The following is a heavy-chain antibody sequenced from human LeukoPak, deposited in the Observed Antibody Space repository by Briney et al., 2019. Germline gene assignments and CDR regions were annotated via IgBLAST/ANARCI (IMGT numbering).Heavy chain of an antibody. D-gene: IGHD3-10*01. CDR2: INHSGST. CDR3: ARDRWRFGELFVFDY. V-gene: IGHV4-34*01. Sequence: PSETLSLTCAVYGGSFSGYYWSWIRQPPGKGLEWIGEINHSGSTNYNPSLKSRVTISVDTSKNQFSLKLSSVTAADTAVYYCARDRWRFGELFVFDYWGQGTLVTVSS. CDR1: GGSFSGYY. J-gene: IGHJ4*02.